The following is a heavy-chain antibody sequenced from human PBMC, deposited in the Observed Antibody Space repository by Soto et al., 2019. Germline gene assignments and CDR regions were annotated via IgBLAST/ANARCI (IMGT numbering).Heavy chain of an antibody. Sequence: QVHVVESGGGVVQPGTSLRLSCTASGFSFFNYGFDWIRQAPGKGLEWVAVVTYDSSEKYYADSVKGRFTISRDNSKNTVYLQMDSLQHNDSALYYCGKAGGSELRYFDWPEVGVWGQGTLVTVSS. J-gene: IGHJ4*02. CDR2: VTYDSSEK. CDR1: GFSFFNYG. CDR3: GKAGGSELRYFDWPEVGV. D-gene: IGHD3-9*01. V-gene: IGHV3-30*18.